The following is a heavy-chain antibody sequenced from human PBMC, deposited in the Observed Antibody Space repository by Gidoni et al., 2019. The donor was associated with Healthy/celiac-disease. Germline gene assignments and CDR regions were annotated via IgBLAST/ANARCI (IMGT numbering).Heavy chain of an antibody. CDR2: IIPIFGTA. J-gene: IGHJ6*02. CDR3: ARGGYSSGWTENYYYYYGMDV. D-gene: IGHD6-19*01. Sequence: QVQLVQSGAEVKKPGSSVKVSCKASGGNFSSYAISWGRQAPGQGLEWMGGIIPIFGTANYAQKFQGRVTITADESTSTAYMELSSLRSEDTAVYYCARGGYSSGWTENYYYYYGMDVWGQGTTVTVSS. CDR1: GGNFSSYA. V-gene: IGHV1-69*01.